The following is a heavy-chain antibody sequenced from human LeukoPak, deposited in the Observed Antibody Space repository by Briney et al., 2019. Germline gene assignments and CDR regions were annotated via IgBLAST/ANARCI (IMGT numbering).Heavy chain of an antibody. CDR3: AREGRSMVTTPDYYGMDV. J-gene: IGHJ6*02. Sequence: ASVKVSCKASGYTFTSYGISWVRQAPGQGLEWMGIINISGGATTYAQKFQGRVTMTRDTSTSTAYMELSSLRSEDTAVYYCAREGRSMVTTPDYYGMDVWGQGTTVTVSS. V-gene: IGHV1-46*01. D-gene: IGHD4-17*01. CDR1: GYTFTSYG. CDR2: INISGGAT.